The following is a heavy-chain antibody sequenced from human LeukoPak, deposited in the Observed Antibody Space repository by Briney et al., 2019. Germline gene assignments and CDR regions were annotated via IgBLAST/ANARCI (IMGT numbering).Heavy chain of an antibody. V-gene: IGHV3-66*01. Sequence: GGSLRLSCAASGFIVSSNYMNWVRQAPGKGLEWVSIIYGVGVTDYADSVKGRFTVSRDDSKNTLYLQMNSLRVEDTAVYYCTRGPNGYPNWLDPWGQGTLVTVSS. D-gene: IGHD5-24*01. CDR1: GFIVSSNY. CDR2: IYGVGVT. J-gene: IGHJ5*02. CDR3: TRGPNGYPNWLDP.